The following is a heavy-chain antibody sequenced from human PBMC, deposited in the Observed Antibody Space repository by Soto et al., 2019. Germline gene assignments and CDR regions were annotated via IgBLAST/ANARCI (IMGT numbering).Heavy chain of an antibody. CDR1: GFTFSSYA. CDR3: ARVVAGTNDY. Sequence: GGSLRLSCAASGFTFSSYAMHWVRQAPGKGLEWVAVISYDGSNKYYADSVKGRFTISRDNSKNTLYLQMNSLRAEDTAVYYCARVVAGTNDYWGQGTLVTVSS. V-gene: IGHV3-30-3*01. J-gene: IGHJ4*02. CDR2: ISYDGSNK. D-gene: IGHD6-19*01.